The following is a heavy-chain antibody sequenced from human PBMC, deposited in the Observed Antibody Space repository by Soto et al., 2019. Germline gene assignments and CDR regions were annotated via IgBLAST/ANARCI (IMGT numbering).Heavy chain of an antibody. CDR1: GFTFSSYA. V-gene: IGHV3-23*01. CDR3: AKERLGYCSGGSCYFDY. D-gene: IGHD2-15*01. J-gene: IGHJ4*02. CDR2: ISGSGGST. Sequence: GGFLRLSCAASGFTFSSYAMSWVRQAPGKGLEWVSAISGSGGSTYYADSVKGRFTISRDNSKNTLYLQMNSLRAEDTAVYYCAKERLGYCSGGSCYFDYWGQGTLVTVSS.